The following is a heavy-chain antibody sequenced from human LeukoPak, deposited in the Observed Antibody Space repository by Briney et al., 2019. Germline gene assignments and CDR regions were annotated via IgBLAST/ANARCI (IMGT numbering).Heavy chain of an antibody. CDR1: GFTVSSNY. Sequence: GGSLRLSCAASGFTVSSNYMSWVRQAPGKGLEWVSVIYSGGSTYYADSVKGRFTISRDNSKNTLYLQMNSLRAEDTAVYYCAREGGAVTGLYYFDYWGQGTLVTVSS. J-gene: IGHJ4*02. V-gene: IGHV3-66*01. D-gene: IGHD6-19*01. CDR3: AREGGAVTGLYYFDY. CDR2: IYSGGST.